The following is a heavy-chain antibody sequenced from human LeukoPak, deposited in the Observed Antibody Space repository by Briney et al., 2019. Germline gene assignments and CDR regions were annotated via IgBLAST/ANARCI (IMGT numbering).Heavy chain of an antibody. D-gene: IGHD3-10*01. Sequence: GGSLRLSCAASGFTVSSNYMSWVRQAPGKGLEWVSVIYSGGSTYYADSVKGRFTITRDNSKNTLYLQMNSLRAEDTAVYYCTSPRLWFGGLILWGQGTLVTVSS. J-gene: IGHJ4*02. CDR1: GFTVSSNY. V-gene: IGHV3-66*01. CDR2: IYSGGST. CDR3: TSPRLWFGGLIL.